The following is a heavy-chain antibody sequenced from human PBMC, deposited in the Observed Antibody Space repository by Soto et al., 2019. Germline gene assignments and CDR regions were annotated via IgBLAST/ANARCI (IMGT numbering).Heavy chain of an antibody. V-gene: IGHV4-59*01. D-gene: IGHD4-17*01. Sequence: ASETLSLTCTVSGGSISSYYWSWIRQPPGKGLEWIGYIYYSGSTNYNPSLKSRVTISVDTSKNQFSLKLSSVTAADTAVYYCASASDYGDYPFDYWGQGTLVTVSS. CDR1: GGSISSYY. CDR3: ASASDYGDYPFDY. CDR2: IYYSGST. J-gene: IGHJ4*02.